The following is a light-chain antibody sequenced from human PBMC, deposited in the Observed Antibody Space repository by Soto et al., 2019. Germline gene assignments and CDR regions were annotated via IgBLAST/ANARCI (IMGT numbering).Light chain of an antibody. Sequence: QSALTQPASVSGSPGQSITISCTGTSSDVGTYNYVSWYQQHPGKAPKLMIYEVSTRPSGVSTRFSGSKSGNTASRTVSGLQAEDEADDYCSSYRGRRTWVFGGGTKLTVL. J-gene: IGLJ3*02. CDR1: SSDVGTYNY. V-gene: IGLV2-14*01. CDR3: SSYRGRRTWV. CDR2: EVS.